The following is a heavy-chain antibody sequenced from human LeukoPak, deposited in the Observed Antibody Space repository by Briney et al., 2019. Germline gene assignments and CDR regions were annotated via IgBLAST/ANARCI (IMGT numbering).Heavy chain of an antibody. Sequence: SETLSLTCTVSGGSISSGTYYWSWIRQPAGKGQEWIGRLYTSGSTNYNPSLKSRVTISVDTSKNQFSLKLSSVTAADTAVYYCARGPYAWGYIDYWGQGTLVTVSS. CDR2: LYTSGST. V-gene: IGHV4-61*02. CDR1: GGSISSGTYY. J-gene: IGHJ4*02. CDR3: ARGPYAWGYIDY. D-gene: IGHD7-27*01.